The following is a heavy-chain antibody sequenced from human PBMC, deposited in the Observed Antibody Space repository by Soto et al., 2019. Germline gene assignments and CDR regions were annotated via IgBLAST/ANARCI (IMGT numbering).Heavy chain of an antibody. CDR3: AKDNDYGDYYPSDY. CDR2: ISYDGSNK. Sequence: GESLKISCAASGFTFSSYGMHWVRQAPGKGLEWVAVISYDGSNKYYADSVKGRFTISRDNSKNTLYLQMNSLRAEDTAVYYCAKDNDYGDYYPSDYWGQGTLVTVSS. D-gene: IGHD4-17*01. CDR1: GFTFSSYG. V-gene: IGHV3-30*18. J-gene: IGHJ4*02.